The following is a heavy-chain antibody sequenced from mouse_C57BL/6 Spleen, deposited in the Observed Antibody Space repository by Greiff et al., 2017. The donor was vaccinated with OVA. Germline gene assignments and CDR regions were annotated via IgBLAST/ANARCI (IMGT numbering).Heavy chain of an antibody. Sequence: EVQLQESGPGLVKPSQSLSLTCSVTGYSITSGYYWNWIRQFPGNKLEWMGYISYDGSNNYNPSLKNRISITRDTSKNQFFLKLNSVTTEDTATYYCARDHDGYYGGFAYWGQGTLVTVSA. CDR1: GYSITSGYY. D-gene: IGHD2-3*01. J-gene: IGHJ3*01. CDR3: ARDHDGYYGGFAY. CDR2: ISYDGSN. V-gene: IGHV3-6*01.